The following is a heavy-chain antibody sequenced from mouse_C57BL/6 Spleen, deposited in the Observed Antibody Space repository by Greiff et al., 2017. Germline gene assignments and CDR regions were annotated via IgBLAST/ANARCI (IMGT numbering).Heavy chain of an antibody. J-gene: IGHJ4*01. CDR2: IWRGGST. CDR3: AKPFYYYGSSCVEGAMDY. D-gene: IGHD1-1*01. Sequence: QVQLQQSGPGLVQPSQSLSITCTVSGFSLTSYGVHWVRQSPGKGLEWLGVIWRGGSTDYNAAFMSRLSISKDNSKSQVFFKMNSLQADDTAIYYCAKPFYYYGSSCVEGAMDYWGQGTSVTVSS. CDR1: GFSLTSYG. V-gene: IGHV2-5*01.